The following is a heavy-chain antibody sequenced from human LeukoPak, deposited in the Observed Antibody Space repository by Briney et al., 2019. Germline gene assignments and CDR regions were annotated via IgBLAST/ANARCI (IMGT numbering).Heavy chain of an antibody. Sequence: ASVKVSCKASGYIFTDYYLHWVRQAPGQGLEWMGWINTKSGGTNYAQNFQGRVTMTRDTSINTAYMDLSSLNSDDTAMYFCARSGSFYVERIRGYFDPWGQGTLVTVSS. V-gene: IGHV1-2*02. J-gene: IGHJ5*02. D-gene: IGHD5/OR15-5a*01. CDR1: GYIFTDYY. CDR3: ARSGSFYVERIRGYFDP. CDR2: INTKSGGT.